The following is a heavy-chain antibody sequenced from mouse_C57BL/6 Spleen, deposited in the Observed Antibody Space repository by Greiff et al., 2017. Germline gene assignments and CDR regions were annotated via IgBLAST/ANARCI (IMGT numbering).Heavy chain of an antibody. Sequence: VQLQQSGAELVRPGASVKLSCTASGFNIKDDYMHWVKQRPEQGLEWIGWIDPENGDTEYASKFQGKATITADTSSNTAYLQLSSLTSEDTAVYYCTTYSNYGLFAYWGQGTLVTVSA. V-gene: IGHV14-4*01. CDR1: GFNIKDDY. J-gene: IGHJ3*01. CDR3: TTYSNYGLFAY. CDR2: IDPENGDT. D-gene: IGHD2-5*01.